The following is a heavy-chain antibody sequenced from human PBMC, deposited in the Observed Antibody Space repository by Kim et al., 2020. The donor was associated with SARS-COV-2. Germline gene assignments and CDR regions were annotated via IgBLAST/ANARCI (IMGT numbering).Heavy chain of an antibody. Sequence: GGSLRLSCTASGVSFTTYWMHWVRQVPGKGLEWVSLINNGGTTSNYADFVKGRFAIPRDNLKATLYLRMTSLRGEDTGVYFCARGGVTGRLLDYWGQGTLVTVSS. D-gene: IGHD2-21*02. CDR2: INNGGTTS. CDR1: GVSFTTYW. J-gene: IGHJ4*02. CDR3: ARGGVTGRLLDY. V-gene: IGHV3-74*01.